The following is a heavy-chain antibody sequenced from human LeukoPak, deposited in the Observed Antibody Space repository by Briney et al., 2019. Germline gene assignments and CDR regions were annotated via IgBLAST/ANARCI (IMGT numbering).Heavy chain of an antibody. J-gene: IGHJ4*02. CDR3: ARDDTGVIRGIRFHY. CDR1: GASISSGYW. D-gene: IGHD3-10*01. Sequence: SETLSLTCAVSGASISSGYWWSWVRQPPGKGLEWIGEIYHSGSTNHNPSLKSRVTISVDKSKSRFSLNLSSVAAADTAVYYCARDDTGVIRGIRFHYWGQGTLVTVSS. V-gene: IGHV4-4*02. CDR2: IYHSGST.